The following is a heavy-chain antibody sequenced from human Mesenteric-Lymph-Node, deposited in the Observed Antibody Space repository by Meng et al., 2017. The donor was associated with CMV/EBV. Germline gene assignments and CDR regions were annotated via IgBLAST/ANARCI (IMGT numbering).Heavy chain of an antibody. V-gene: IGHV4-59*08. Sequence: TVSGGSINNYYWSWIRQPPGKGLEWIGYVYYSGRTNYNPSLKSRVTISVDTSKNQFSLKLNSVTAADTAIYYCARHRGYGDYIGYFDYWGQGTLVTVSS. CDR1: GGSINNYY. CDR3: ARHRGYGDYIGYFDY. CDR2: VYYSGRT. J-gene: IGHJ4*02. D-gene: IGHD4-17*01.